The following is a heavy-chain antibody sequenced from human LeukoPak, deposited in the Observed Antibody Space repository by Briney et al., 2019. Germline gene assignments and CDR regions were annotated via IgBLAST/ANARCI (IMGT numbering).Heavy chain of an antibody. D-gene: IGHD3-10*02. CDR1: GFTFSSYW. CDR3: AELGITMIGGV. CDR2: IKSDGSST. J-gene: IGHJ6*04. V-gene: IGHV3-74*01. Sequence: GGSLRLSCAASGFTFSSYWMHWVRQGPGKGLVWVSRIKSDGSSTNYADSVKGRFTISRDNAKNTLYLQMNSLRAEDTAVYYCAELGITMIGGVWGKGTTVTISS.